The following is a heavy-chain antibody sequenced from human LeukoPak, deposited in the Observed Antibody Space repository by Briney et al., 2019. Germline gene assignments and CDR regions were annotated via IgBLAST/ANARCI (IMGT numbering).Heavy chain of an antibody. V-gene: IGHV3-74*01. CDR3: TRVPYSSGSYDY. J-gene: IGHJ4*02. CDR2: INSDGNYT. D-gene: IGHD6-19*01. Sequence: PGGSLRLSCAASGFTFSSYSMNWVRQAPGKGLEWVSRINSDGNYTTYADSVKGRFTFSRDNAKNTLYLQMNSLRAEDTAVYYCTRVPYSSGSYDYWGQGTLVTVSS. CDR1: GFTFSSYS.